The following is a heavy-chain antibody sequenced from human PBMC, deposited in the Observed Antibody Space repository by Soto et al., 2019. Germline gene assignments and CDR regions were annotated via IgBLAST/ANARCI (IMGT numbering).Heavy chain of an antibody. CDR1: GASISSGGYY. CDR2: IYYSGIS. CDR3: ARTEWIQLWFDY. V-gene: IGHV4-31*03. Sequence: QVQLLESGPGLVKPSQTLSLICNVSGASISSGGYYWSWIRQRPGGGLEWLGFIYYSGISHYNPSLRSRATISVDTSKNHFSLNLIAVTAADTAVYYCARTEWIQLWFDYWGQGALVTVS. J-gene: IGHJ4*02. D-gene: IGHD5-18*01.